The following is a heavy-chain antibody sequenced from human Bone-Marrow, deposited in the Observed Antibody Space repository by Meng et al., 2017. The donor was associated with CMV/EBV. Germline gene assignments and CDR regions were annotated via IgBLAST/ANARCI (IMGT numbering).Heavy chain of an antibody. D-gene: IGHD5-18*01. J-gene: IGHJ4*02. V-gene: IGHV3-13*01. Sequence: GESLKISCAASGFTFSYYDMHWVRQATGKGLEWVSGISAAGDTYYPASVKGRFSISRENAKNSFYLQMNSLRADDTAVYYCARGSGYTYGSDYLDRWGQGTLVTVSS. CDR2: ISAAGDT. CDR3: ARGSGYTYGSDYLDR. CDR1: GFTFSYYD.